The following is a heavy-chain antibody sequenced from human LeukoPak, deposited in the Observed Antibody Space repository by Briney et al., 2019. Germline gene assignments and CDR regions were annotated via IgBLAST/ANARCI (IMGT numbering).Heavy chain of an antibody. Sequence: WGSLRLSCATSEFTFRNYWITWVRQAPGKGLECVANIKEDGGEINYLDSVKGRFTISRDNAKNSLYLEMNSLRAEDTALYYRARDRGNGFNSDFFDYWGQGTLVTVSS. V-gene: IGHV3-7*01. CDR1: EFTFRNYW. CDR3: ARDRGNGFNSDFFDY. D-gene: IGHD5-24*01. CDR2: IKEDGGEI. J-gene: IGHJ4*02.